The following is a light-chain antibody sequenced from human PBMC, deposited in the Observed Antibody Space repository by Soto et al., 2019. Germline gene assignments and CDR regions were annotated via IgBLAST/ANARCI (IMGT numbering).Light chain of an antibody. CDR1: QSVRTT. CDR3: QQYTDWPTT. J-gene: IGKJ1*01. CDR2: DAS. Sequence: EIVMTPSPATLSVSPVERATLSCRASQSVRTTVAWYQQRPGQAPRLLIYDASTRATGVPARFSGGGSGTDFTLTVTSLQSEDFGIYYCQQYTDWPTTFGQGTKVDIK. V-gene: IGKV3-15*01.